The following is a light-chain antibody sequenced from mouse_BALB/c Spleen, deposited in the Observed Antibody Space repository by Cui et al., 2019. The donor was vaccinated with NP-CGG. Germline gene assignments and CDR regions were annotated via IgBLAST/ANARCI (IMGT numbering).Light chain of an antibody. V-gene: IGLV1*01. CDR3: ALWYSNHWV. J-gene: IGLJ1*01. CDR1: TGAVTTSNY. Sequence: QADLVKESASTTSPGETVTLTCRSSTGAVTTSNYANWVQEKPDHLFTGLIGGTNNRAPGVPARFSGSLIGDKAALTITGAQTEDEAIYFCALWYSNHWVFGGGTKLTVL. CDR2: GTN.